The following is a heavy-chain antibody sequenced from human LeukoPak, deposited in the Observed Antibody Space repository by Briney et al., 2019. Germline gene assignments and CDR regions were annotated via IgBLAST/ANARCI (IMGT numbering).Heavy chain of an antibody. D-gene: IGHD4-17*01. V-gene: IGHV3-23*01. J-gene: IGHJ4*02. Sequence: SGGSLRLSCAASGFTFSSYAMSWVRQAPGKGLEWVSAISGNGGSTYYADSVKGRFTISRDNSKNTLYLQMNSLRAEDTAVYYCAKIYGDSTPSFDYWGQGTLVTVSS. CDR2: ISGNGGST. CDR3: AKIYGDSTPSFDY. CDR1: GFTFSSYA.